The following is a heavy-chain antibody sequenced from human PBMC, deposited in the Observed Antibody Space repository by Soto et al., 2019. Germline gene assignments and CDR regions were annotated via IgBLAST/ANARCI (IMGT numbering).Heavy chain of an antibody. CDR1: GFTFSSFW. CDR2: ISSGGSNT. V-gene: IGHV3-74*01. CDR3: ARDRELAEHYYYYYGMDV. Sequence: GGSLRLSCAASGFTFSSFWMHWVRQAPGKGLEWVSHISSGGSNTRYADSVKGRFTISRDNAKNSLYLQMNSLRAEDTAVYYCARDRELAEHYYYYYGMDVWGQGTTVTVSS. J-gene: IGHJ6*02. D-gene: IGHD1-26*01.